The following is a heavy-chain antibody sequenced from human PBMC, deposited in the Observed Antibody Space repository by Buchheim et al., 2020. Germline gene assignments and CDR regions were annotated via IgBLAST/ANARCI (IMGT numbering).Heavy chain of an antibody. CDR3: ARRCVASCSSGHGMDV. Sequence: EVQLVESGGGLVQPGGSLRLSCAASGFTFRNYWMHWVRQLPGKGLVWVSRINSDGSSTNYADSMKGRFTISRDNAKNTLYLQMNSLRAEDTAVYYCARRCVASCSSGHGMDVWGQGTT. J-gene: IGHJ6*02. CDR1: GFTFRNYW. D-gene: IGHD2-15*01. V-gene: IGHV3-74*01. CDR2: INSDGSST.